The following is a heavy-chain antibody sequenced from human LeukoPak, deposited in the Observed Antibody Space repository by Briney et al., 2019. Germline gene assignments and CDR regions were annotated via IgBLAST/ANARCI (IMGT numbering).Heavy chain of an antibody. CDR2: ISGSGGST. V-gene: IGHV3-23*01. D-gene: IGHD3-10*01. CDR3: AKTMGYYYGSGSYYNPFDY. CDR1: GFTFSSYA. J-gene: IGHJ4*02. Sequence: GGSLRLSCAASGFTFSSYAMSWVRQAPGKGLEWVSAISGSGGSTYYADSVKGRFTISRDNSKNTLYLQMNSLRAEDTAVYYCAKTMGYYYGSGSYYNPFDYWDQGTLVTVSS.